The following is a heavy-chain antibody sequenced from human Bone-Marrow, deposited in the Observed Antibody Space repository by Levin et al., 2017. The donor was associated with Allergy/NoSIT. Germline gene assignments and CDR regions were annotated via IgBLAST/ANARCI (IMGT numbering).Heavy chain of an antibody. Sequence: PSETLSLTCAASGFTFITYAMSWVRQAPGKGLEWVSDISDTGGSTYYADSVKGRFTISRDNSKNTLYLQMSSLRAEDTAVYYCAGTGIPVAGTLRYNWFDPWGQGTLVTVSS. CDR2: ISDTGGST. D-gene: IGHD6-19*01. V-gene: IGHV3-23*01. CDR3: AGTGIPVAGTLRYNWFDP. J-gene: IGHJ5*02. CDR1: GFTFITYA.